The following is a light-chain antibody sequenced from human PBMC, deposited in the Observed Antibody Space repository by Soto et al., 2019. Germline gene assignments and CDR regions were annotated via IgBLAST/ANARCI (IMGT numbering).Light chain of an antibody. CDR1: QSISSW. CDR2: KAS. CDR3: QQYNSSPYT. Sequence: DIQMTQSPSTLSASVGDRVTITCRASQSISSWLAWYQQKPGKAPKLLIYKASSLESGVPSRFSGSGSGTEFTLTISSLQPDDFATYYGQQYNSSPYTVGQRTKLEIK. J-gene: IGKJ2*01. V-gene: IGKV1-5*03.